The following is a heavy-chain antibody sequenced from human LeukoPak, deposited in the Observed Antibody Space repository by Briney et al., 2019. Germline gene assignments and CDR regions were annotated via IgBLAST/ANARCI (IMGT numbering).Heavy chain of an antibody. CDR1: GFTFSDYY. CDR2: ISSSGSTI. CDR3: ARGTSSYDSSGYWFLNAFDI. D-gene: IGHD3-22*01. J-gene: IGHJ3*02. Sequence: PGGSLRLSCAASGFTFSDYYMSWIRQAPGKGLEWASYISSSGSTIYYADSVKGRFTISRDNAKNSLYLQMNSLRAEDTAVYYCARGTSSYDSSGYWFLNAFDIWGQGTMVTVSS. V-gene: IGHV3-11*04.